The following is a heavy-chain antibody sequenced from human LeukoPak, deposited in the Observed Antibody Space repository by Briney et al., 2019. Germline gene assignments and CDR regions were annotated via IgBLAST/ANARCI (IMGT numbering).Heavy chain of an antibody. D-gene: IGHD6-6*01. CDR2: IYYSGST. CDR3: ARDVQFVHY. Sequence: MSSETLSLTCTVSGGSISSSSYYWGWIRQPPGKGLEWIGSIYYSGSTYYNPSLKSRVTISVDTSKNQFSLKLSSVTAADTAVYYCARDVQFVHYWGQGTLVTVSS. V-gene: IGHV4-39*07. CDR1: GGSISSSSYY. J-gene: IGHJ4*02.